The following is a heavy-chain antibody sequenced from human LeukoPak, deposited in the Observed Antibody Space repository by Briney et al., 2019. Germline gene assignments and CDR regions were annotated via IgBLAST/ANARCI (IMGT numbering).Heavy chain of an antibody. D-gene: IGHD7-27*01. CDR2: MSYDGSNK. CDR1: GFTFSSYG. J-gene: IGHJ4*02. CDR3: ANGDDHTTDYYFDY. V-gene: IGHV3-30*18. Sequence: GGSLRLSCAASGFTFSSYGMHWVRQAPGKGLEWVAVMSYDGSNKYYADSVKGRFTISRDNSKNTLYLQMNSLRAEDTAVYYCANGDDHTTDYYFDYWGQGTLVTVSS.